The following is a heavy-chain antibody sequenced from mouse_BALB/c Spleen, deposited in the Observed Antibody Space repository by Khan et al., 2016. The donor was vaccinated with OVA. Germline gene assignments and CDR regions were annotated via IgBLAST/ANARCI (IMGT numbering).Heavy chain of an antibody. CDR1: GYTFSNSW. CDR3: ARYGGSRFAD. D-gene: IGHD1-2*01. V-gene: IGHV1-80*01. CDR2: IFPGNENA. J-gene: IGHJ3*01. Sequence: QIQLVQSGAELVRPGSSVKISCKASGYTFSNSWMNWVKQRPGQGLEWIGQIFPGNENADYNGTFKGKATLTADKSSRPAYMQLTSLTSEDSAVYCCARYGGSRFADWGQGTLVTVSA.